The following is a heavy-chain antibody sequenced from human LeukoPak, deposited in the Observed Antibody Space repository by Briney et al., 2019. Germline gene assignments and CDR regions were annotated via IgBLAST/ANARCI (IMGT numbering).Heavy chain of an antibody. CDR2: IYHSGST. V-gene: IGHV4-4*02. D-gene: IGHD3-16*02. J-gene: IGHJ4*02. CDR3: ARERYTRDFDY. CDR1: GGSISSSNW. Sequence: SGTLSLTCAVSGGSISSSNWWSWVRQPPGKGLEWIGEIYHSGSTNYNPSLKSRVTISVDTSKNQFSLKLSSVTAADTAVYYCARERYTRDFDYWGQGTLVTVSS.